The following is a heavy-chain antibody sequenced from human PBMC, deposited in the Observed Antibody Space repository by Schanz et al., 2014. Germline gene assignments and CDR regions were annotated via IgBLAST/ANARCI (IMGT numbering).Heavy chain of an antibody. V-gene: IGHV3-33*08. D-gene: IGHD3-9*01. J-gene: IGHJ4*02. CDR2: IWSDGSGK. CDR3: AKQIHYDILTVTRN. Sequence: QVQLVESGGGLVKPGGSLRLSCAASGFTFGSYGMHWVRQAPGKGLEWVAVIWSDGSGKYYADSVKGRFTISRDSPKNTLYLQMNSLRAEDTAVYYCAKQIHYDILTVTRNWGQGTLVTVSS. CDR1: GFTFGSYG.